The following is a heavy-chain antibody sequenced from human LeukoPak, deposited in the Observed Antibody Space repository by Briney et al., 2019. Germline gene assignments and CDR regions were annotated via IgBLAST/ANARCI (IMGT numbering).Heavy chain of an antibody. D-gene: IGHD3-22*01. Sequence: SETLSLTCTVSGGSIISYYWSWIRQPPGKGLEWIGYIYYSGSTNYNPSLKSRVTMSVDTSKKQFSLKLRSVTAADTAVYYCARDIGTPYYYDSSGYYSGWFDPWGQGTLVTVSS. CDR3: ARDIGTPYYYDSSGYYSGWFDP. CDR1: GGSIISYY. V-gene: IGHV4-59*01. J-gene: IGHJ5*02. CDR2: IYYSGST.